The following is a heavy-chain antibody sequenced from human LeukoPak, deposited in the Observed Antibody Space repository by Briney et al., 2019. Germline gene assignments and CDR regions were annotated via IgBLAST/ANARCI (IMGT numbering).Heavy chain of an antibody. CDR3: AKDLHDYGDYVGWFDS. D-gene: IGHD4-17*01. CDR2: ISGSGGST. J-gene: IGHJ5*01. CDR1: GFTLSSHA. Sequence: PGGSLRLSCAASGFTLSSHAMSWVRQAPGKGLEWVSAISGSGGSTYYADSVKARFTISRDNSKDTLYLQMSSLRAEDTAVYYCAKDLHDYGDYVGWFDSWGQGTLVTVSS. V-gene: IGHV3-23*01.